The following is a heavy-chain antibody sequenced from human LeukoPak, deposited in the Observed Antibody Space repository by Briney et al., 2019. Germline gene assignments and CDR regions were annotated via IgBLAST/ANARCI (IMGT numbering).Heavy chain of an antibody. CDR1: GGSISSYY. D-gene: IGHD2-15*01. J-gene: IGHJ4*02. Sequence: PSETLSLTCTVSGGSISSYYWSWIRQPPGKGLEWIGYIYYRGSTNYNPSLKSRVTISVDTSKNQFTLKLSSVTAADTAVYYCARGTRGGYPDYWGQGTLVTVSS. CDR2: IYYRGST. CDR3: ARGTRGGYPDY. V-gene: IGHV4-59*08.